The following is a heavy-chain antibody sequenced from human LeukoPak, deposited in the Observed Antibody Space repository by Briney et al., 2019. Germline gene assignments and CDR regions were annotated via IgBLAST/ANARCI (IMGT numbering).Heavy chain of an antibody. V-gene: IGHV3-66*01. J-gene: IGHJ4*02. Sequence: GGSLRLSCAASGFTVSSNYTSWVRQAPGKGLEWVSVIYSGGSTYYADSVKGRFTISRDNSKNTLYLQMNSLRAEDTAVYYCAREGYSSSWGSYDYWGQGTLVTVSS. D-gene: IGHD6-13*01. CDR2: IYSGGST. CDR1: GFTVSSNY. CDR3: AREGYSSSWGSYDY.